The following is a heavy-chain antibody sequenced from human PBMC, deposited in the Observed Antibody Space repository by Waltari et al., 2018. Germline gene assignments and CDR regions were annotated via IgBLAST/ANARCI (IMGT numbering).Heavy chain of an antibody. D-gene: IGHD1-26*01. CDR3: ARRRKSQLLKYYIYYMDV. J-gene: IGHJ6*03. CDR2: INHICKT. V-gene: IGHV4-34*04. CDR1: GGSFRGYY. Sequence: QVQLQQWGAGLLKPSETLSLTCAVCGGSFRGYYWTWIRPPPGKGLEWIGEINHICKTNPNRSRKSLATVSEDTSKRQFFPTVTAGTAAETAVYCCARRRKSQLLKYYIYYMDVWGKGTTVTVSS.